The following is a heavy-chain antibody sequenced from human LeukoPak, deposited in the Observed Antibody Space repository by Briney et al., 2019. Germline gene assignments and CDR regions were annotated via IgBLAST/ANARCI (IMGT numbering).Heavy chain of an antibody. Sequence: PGGSLRLSCAASGFTFGLYAMNWVRQAPGKGLEWVSYINSGSSDKHYTESVRGRFTISRDNAKKTLYLQMNSLRAEDTAVYFCARDTYEPGLIDFWGQGTLVSVSS. V-gene: IGHV3-21*05. D-gene: IGHD3-3*01. CDR3: ARDTYEPGLIDF. CDR2: INSGSSDK. J-gene: IGHJ4*02. CDR1: GFTFGLYA.